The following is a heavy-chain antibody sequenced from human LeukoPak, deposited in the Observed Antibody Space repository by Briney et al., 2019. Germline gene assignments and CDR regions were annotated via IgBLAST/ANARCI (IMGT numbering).Heavy chain of an antibody. CDR2: ISSSGSTI. D-gene: IGHD4-23*01. J-gene: IGHJ4*02. CDR1: GFTFSSYE. V-gene: IGHV3-48*03. CDR3: ASLYGGFYY. Sequence: GGSLGLSCAASGFTFSSYEMNWVRQAPGKGLEWVSYISSSGSTIYYADSVKGRFTISRDNAKNSLYLQMNSLRAEDAAVYYCASLYGGFYYWGQGTLVTVSS.